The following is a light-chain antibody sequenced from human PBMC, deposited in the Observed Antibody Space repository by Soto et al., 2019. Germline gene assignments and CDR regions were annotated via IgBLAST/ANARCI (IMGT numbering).Light chain of an antibody. CDR1: RDDIGAYDY. CDR2: EVT. Sequence: QSVLTPPASVSGSPGQSMTISCAGTRDDIGAYDYVSWYQQHPGNAPKLLVYEVTNRPSGVSDRFSGSKSGNTASLTISGLQADDEADYYCNSNTNSSALVFGGGTK. J-gene: IGLJ2*01. V-gene: IGLV2-14*01. CDR3: NSNTNSSALV.